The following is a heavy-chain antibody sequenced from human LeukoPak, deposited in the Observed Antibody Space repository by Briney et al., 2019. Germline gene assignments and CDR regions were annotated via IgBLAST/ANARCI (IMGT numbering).Heavy chain of an antibody. D-gene: IGHD3-22*01. CDR2: MNPNSGNT. J-gene: IGHJ4*02. CDR1: GYTFTSYG. V-gene: IGHV1-8*02. CDR3: ARGQRYYDSSGYSGFDY. Sequence: ASVKVSCKASGYTFTSYGISWVRQATGQGLEWMGWMNPNSGNTGYAQKFQGRVTMTRNTSISTAYMELSSLRSEDTAVYYCARGQRYYDSSGYSGFDYWGQGTLVTVSS.